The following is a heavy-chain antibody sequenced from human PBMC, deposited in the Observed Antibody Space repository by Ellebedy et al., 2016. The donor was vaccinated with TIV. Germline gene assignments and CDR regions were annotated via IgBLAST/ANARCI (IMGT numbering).Heavy chain of an antibody. J-gene: IGHJ4*02. Sequence: PGGSLRLSCAASGSTFSGSAMHWVRQASGKGLEWVGRIRSKANSYATEYTASVTGRFTISRDYSKNTAYLQMNSLETEDTAVYYCAITYYYDSSGYTIDYWGQGTLVTVTS. CDR3: AITYYYDSSGYTIDY. V-gene: IGHV3-73*01. D-gene: IGHD3-22*01. CDR1: GSTFSGSA. CDR2: IRSKANSYAT.